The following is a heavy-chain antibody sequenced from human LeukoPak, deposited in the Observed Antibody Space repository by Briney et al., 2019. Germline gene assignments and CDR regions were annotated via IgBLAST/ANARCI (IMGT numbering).Heavy chain of an antibody. Sequence: TGGSLRLSCAASGFTFTSYAMGWVRQAPGRGLEWVSTVSGGGGSTYYAVSLKGRFTISRDNSKNTLYLQMNSLRAEDTAVYYCAKGCGDTCYSDFDFWGQGALVTVSS. CDR1: GFTFTSYA. CDR3: AKGCGDTCYSDFDF. V-gene: IGHV3-23*01. CDR2: VSGGGGST. D-gene: IGHD2-15*01. J-gene: IGHJ4*02.